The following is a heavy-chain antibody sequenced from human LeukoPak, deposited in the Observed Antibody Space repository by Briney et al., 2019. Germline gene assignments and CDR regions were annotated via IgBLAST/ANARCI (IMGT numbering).Heavy chain of an antibody. CDR2: IYSSGST. CDR1: GGSIRGYY. J-gene: IGHJ6*03. CDR3: ARVFDSGSQAYFYYMDV. D-gene: IGHD3-10*01. V-gene: IGHV4-59*01. Sequence: PSETLSLTCNVSGGSIRGYYWSWIRQPPGKGLEWIGYIYSSGSTNYNPSLKSRVTMSVDTPKNQFSLKVSSVTAADTAVYYCARVFDSGSQAYFYYMDVWGKGTTVTISS.